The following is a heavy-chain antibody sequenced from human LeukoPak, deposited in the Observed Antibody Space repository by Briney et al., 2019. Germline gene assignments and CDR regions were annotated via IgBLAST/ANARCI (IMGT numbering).Heavy chain of an antibody. V-gene: IGHV3-11*01. CDR3: AREIAAGTFDH. Sequence: KPGGSLRLSCAASGFIFSEYYMSWVRQAPGKGLEWISDISSSADIVAYADSVKGRFTISRDNAKDSLFLQMSSLRADDTAVYYCAREIAAGTFDHWGQGILVTVSS. CDR1: GFIFSEYY. D-gene: IGHD1/OR15-1a*01. J-gene: IGHJ4*02. CDR2: ISSSADIV.